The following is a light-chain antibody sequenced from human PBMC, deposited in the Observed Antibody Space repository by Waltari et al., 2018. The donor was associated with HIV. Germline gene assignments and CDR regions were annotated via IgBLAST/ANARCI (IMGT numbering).Light chain of an antibody. CDR3: ATWDSRLNSYV. J-gene: IGLJ1*01. CDR1: IPNIGTHY. Sequence: QSVLTQPPSISAAPGQRITISCSGSIPNIGTHYVSWYQQGPGTAPKLLIYENDTRPSGIPDRVSGSKSDTSATLGISGFRTGDEADYYCATWDSRLNSYVFGSGTTVIVL. V-gene: IGLV1-51*02. CDR2: END.